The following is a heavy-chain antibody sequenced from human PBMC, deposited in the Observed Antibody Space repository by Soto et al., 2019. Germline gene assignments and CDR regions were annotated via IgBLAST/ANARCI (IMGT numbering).Heavy chain of an antibody. CDR2: ISGGGRTI. CDR1: GFSLRTSS. Sequence: PGGSRTLACAACGFSLRTSSMNWVRQAPGRGLEWISYISGGGRTISYADSVKGRFTISRDNAKNSLYLQVDSLTDEDTAAYYCARDLGWAFDSWAQGTLVTVYS. D-gene: IGHD6-19*01. CDR3: ARDLGWAFDS. V-gene: IGHV3-48*02. J-gene: IGHJ4*02.